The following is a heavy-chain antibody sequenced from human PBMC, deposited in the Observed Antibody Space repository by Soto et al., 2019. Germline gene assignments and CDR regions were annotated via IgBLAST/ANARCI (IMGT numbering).Heavy chain of an antibody. CDR2: INSDGSST. CDR1: GFTFSSYW. V-gene: IGHV3-74*01. Sequence: GGSLRLSCAASGFTFSSYWMHWVRQAPGKGLVWVSRINSDGSSTSYADSVKGRFAISRDNAKNTLYLQMNSLRAEDTAVYYCARDAAIVLMVYAREDYYGMDVWGQGTTVTVSS. J-gene: IGHJ6*02. D-gene: IGHD2-8*01. CDR3: ARDAAIVLMVYAREDYYGMDV.